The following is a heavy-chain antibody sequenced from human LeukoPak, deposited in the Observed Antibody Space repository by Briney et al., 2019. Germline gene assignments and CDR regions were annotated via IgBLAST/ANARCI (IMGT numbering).Heavy chain of an antibody. Sequence: PSETLSLTCAVYGGTFSGYYWSWIRQPPGKGLEWIGEINHSGSTNYKPSLKSRVTISVDTSKNQFFLKMSPVTAEATAVYYCWRLLMMITFGGANGVDPWGQGTRDSVSS. J-gene: IGHJ5*02. D-gene: IGHD3-16*01. CDR3: WRLLMMITFGGANGVDP. CDR2: INHSGST. V-gene: IGHV4-34*08. CDR1: GGTFSGYY.